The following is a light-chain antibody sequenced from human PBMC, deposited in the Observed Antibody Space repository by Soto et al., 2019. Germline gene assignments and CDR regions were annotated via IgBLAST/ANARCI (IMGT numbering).Light chain of an antibody. V-gene: IGLV2-23*02. CDR1: SSNVGSYSL. CDR2: EVN. J-gene: IGLJ2*01. CDR3: CSYAGGSTFL. Sequence: QSALTQPASVSGSPGQSITISYTGTSSNVGSYSLVSWCQQHPGKAPTVIIYEVNKRPSGVSNRFSGSKSGNTASLTISGLQTVDEADYYCCSYAGGSTFLFGGGTKLTVL.